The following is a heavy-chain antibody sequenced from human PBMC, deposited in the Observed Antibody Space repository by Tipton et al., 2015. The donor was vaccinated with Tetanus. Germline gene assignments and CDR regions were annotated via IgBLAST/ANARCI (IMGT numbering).Heavy chain of an antibody. CDR1: GFTFSSYA. D-gene: IGHD6-13*01. J-gene: IGHJ4*02. V-gene: IGHV3-53*01. Sequence: SLRLSCAASGFTFSSYAMSWVRQAPGKGLEWVSVIYSGGSTYYADSVKGRFTISRDNSKNTLYLQMNSLRAEDTAVYYCARDSGSWGRNWGQGTLVTVSS. CDR2: IYSGGST. CDR3: ARDSGSWGRN.